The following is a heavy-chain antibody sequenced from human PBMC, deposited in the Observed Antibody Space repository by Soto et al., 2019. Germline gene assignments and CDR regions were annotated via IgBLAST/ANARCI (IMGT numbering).Heavy chain of an antibody. Sequence: QVQLQQWGAGLLKPSETLSLTCAVYGGSFSGYYWSWIRQPPGKGLEWIGEINHSGSTNYNPSLKNRVTISVDTSKNQFSLKLSSVTAADTAVYYCARAVTLRGIYYYYYYMDVWGKGTTVTVYS. CDR3: ARAVTLRGIYYYYYYMDV. J-gene: IGHJ6*03. V-gene: IGHV4-34*01. D-gene: IGHD3-10*01. CDR1: GGSFSGYY. CDR2: INHSGST.